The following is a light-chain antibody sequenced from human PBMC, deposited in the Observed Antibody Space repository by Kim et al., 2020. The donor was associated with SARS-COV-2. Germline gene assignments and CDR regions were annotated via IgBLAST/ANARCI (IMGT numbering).Light chain of an antibody. J-gene: IGLJ3*02. CDR1: NIGSKN. CDR3: QVWDSSTAV. V-gene: IGLV3-9*01. Sequence: SVALGQTARITCGGNNIGSKNVHWYQKKPGQAPVLVIYRDSNRPSGIPERFSGSNSGNTATLTISRAQAGDEADYYCQVWDSSTAVFGGGTKVTVL. CDR2: RDS.